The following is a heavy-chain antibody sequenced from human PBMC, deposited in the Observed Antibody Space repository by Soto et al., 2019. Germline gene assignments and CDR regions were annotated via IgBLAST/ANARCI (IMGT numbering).Heavy chain of an antibody. D-gene: IGHD4-17*01. CDR1: GFTFSHYA. V-gene: IGHV3-30-3*01. CDR3: ARENYGDHYFDY. Sequence: QVQLVESGGGVVQPGRSLRLSCEASGFTFSHYAMHWVRQAPGEGLEWVAVISYDASKKYYADSVKGRFTISRDNPKNTLHLQVNSLRGEDTAVYYCARENYGDHYFDYWGQGTLVSVSS. J-gene: IGHJ4*02. CDR2: ISYDASKK.